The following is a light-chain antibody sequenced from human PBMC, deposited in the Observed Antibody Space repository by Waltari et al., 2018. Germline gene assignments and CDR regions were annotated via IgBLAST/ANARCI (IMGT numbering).Light chain of an antibody. Sequence: EIVFTQSPATLSLSPGEQATLSCRASQNIDSYLAWYQLKPGQVPRLLIYDASNRATGIPARFSGSGSGADFTLIISSLEPEDFAVYYCHQRSKWPLTFGGGTKVEIK. CDR2: DAS. CDR1: QNIDSY. V-gene: IGKV3-11*01. J-gene: IGKJ4*01. CDR3: HQRSKWPLT.